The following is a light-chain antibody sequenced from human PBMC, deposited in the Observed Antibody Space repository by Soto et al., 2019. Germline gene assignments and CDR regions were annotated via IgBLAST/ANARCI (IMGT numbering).Light chain of an antibody. V-gene: IGLV1-40*01. Sequence: QAVVTQPPSVSVAPGQRVTISCTGSSSNIGAGYDVHWYQQLPGTAPKLLIYGNSNRPSGVPDRFSGSKSGTSASLAITGLQAEDEADYYCQSYDSSLSGSDVFGTGTKVTVL. CDR2: GNS. CDR1: SSNIGAGYD. CDR3: QSYDSSLSGSDV. J-gene: IGLJ1*01.